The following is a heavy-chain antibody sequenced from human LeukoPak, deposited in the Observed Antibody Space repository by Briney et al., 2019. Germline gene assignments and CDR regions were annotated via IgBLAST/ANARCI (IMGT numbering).Heavy chain of an antibody. CDR1: GFTFSSYS. D-gene: IGHD3-3*01. CDR3: ARDLRDYDFWSGYYSVPHHTPDY. CDR2: ISSSSSTI. J-gene: IGHJ4*02. Sequence: PGGSLRLSCAASGFTFSSYSMNWVRQAPGKGLEWVSYISSSSSTIYYADSVKSRFTISRDNAKNSLYLQMNSLGAEDTAVYYCARDLRDYDFWSGYYSVPHHTPDYWGQGTLVTVSS. V-gene: IGHV3-48*01.